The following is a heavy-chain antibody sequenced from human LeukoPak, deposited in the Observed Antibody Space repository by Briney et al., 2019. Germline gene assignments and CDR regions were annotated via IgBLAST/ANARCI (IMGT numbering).Heavy chain of an antibody. CDR2: INHSGST. CDR1: GVSLSGYY. V-gene: IGHV4-34*01. D-gene: IGHD3-16*02. CDR3: ASRRYVWGSYRYQYYFDY. J-gene: IGHJ4*02. Sequence: PSETLSLTCAVHGVSLSGYYWSWIRQPPGKGLEWIGEINHSGSTNYKPSLKSRVTMSVDTSKNQVSLKLSSVTAADTAVYYCASRRYVWGSYRYQYYFDYWGQGTLVTVSS.